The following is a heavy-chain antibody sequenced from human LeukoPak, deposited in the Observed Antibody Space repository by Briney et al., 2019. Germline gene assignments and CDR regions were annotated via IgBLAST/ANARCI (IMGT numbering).Heavy chain of an antibody. Sequence: PGGSLRLSCTASRFTFSNYAMSWVRQAPGKGLEWVSAISSSGGSTYYADSVKGRFTISRDNSKNTLYLQMNSLRAEDTAVYYCARGQGGYNDYGGDWGQGTLVTASS. CDR2: ISSSGGST. CDR3: ARGQGGYNDYGGD. CDR1: RFTFSNYA. D-gene: IGHD4-23*01. V-gene: IGHV3-23*01. J-gene: IGHJ4*02.